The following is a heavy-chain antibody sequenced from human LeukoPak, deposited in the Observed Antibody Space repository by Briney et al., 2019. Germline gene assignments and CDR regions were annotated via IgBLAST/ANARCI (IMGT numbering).Heavy chain of an antibody. CDR3: AREVSPDYGDYVGDAFDI. V-gene: IGHV1-18*01. Sequence: GASVKVSCKASGYTFTSYGISWVRQAPGQGLEWMGWISAYNGNTNYAQKLQGRVTMTTDTSTSTAYMELRSLRSDDTAVYYCAREVSPDYGDYVGDAFDIWGQGTMVTVSS. D-gene: IGHD4-17*01. J-gene: IGHJ3*02. CDR2: ISAYNGNT. CDR1: GYTFTSYG.